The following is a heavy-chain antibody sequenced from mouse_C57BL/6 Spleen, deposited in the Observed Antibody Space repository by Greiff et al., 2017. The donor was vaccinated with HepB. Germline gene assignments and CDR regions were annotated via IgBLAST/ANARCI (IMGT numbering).Heavy chain of an antibody. CDR2: IDPENGDT. CDR3: SYYYDYDVYYAMDY. V-gene: IGHV14-4*01. Sequence: VHVKQSGAELVRPGASVKLSCTASGFNIKDDYMHWVKQRPEQGLEWIGWIDPENGDTEYASKFQGKATITADTSSNTAYLQLSSLTSEDTAVYYCSYYYDYDVYYAMDYWGQGTSVTVSS. D-gene: IGHD2-4*01. CDR1: GFNIKDDY. J-gene: IGHJ4*01.